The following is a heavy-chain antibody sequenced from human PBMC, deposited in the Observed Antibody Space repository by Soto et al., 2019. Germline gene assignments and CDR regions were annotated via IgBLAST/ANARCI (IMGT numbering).Heavy chain of an antibody. CDR2: IFHTGTT. D-gene: IGHD1-1*01. Sequence: PSETLSLTCAVSGDSIIGIYHWAWIRQPPGRSLEWIASIFHTGTTYYTPSLKSRVTISVDTPKNQFSLKLSSVTAADTAVYYCARVEIDGRRRRYFDYWGQGTLVSVS. CDR1: GDSIIGIYH. CDR3: ARVEIDGRRRRYFDY. J-gene: IGHJ4*02. V-gene: IGHV4-38-2*01.